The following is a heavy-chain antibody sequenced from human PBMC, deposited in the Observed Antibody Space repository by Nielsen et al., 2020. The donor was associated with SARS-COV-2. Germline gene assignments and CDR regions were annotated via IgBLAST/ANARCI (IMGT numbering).Heavy chain of an antibody. J-gene: IGHJ6*02. Sequence: GSLKISCAASGFTFSDYYMSWIRQAPGKGLEWVSYISSSGSTIYYADSVKGRFTISRDNAKNSLCLQMNSLRAEDTAVYYCARDEGYGDCPMDVWGQGTTVTVSS. CDR3: ARDEGYGDCPMDV. V-gene: IGHV3-11*01. CDR2: ISSSGSTI. CDR1: GFTFSDYY. D-gene: IGHD4-17*01.